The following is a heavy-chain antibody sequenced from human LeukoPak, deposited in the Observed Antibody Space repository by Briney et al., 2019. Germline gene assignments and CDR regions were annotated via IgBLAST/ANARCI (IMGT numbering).Heavy chain of an antibody. CDR2: IYPGDSDT. Sequence: LGESLKISCKGSGYSFTSYWIGWVRQMPGKGLEWMGIIYPGDSDTRYSPSFQGQVTISADKSISTAYLQWSSLKASDTAMYYCARIGSNWGVDYYYYYGMDVWGQGTTVTVSS. V-gene: IGHV5-51*01. CDR3: ARIGSNWGVDYYYYYGMDV. D-gene: IGHD7-27*01. CDR1: GYSFTSYW. J-gene: IGHJ6*02.